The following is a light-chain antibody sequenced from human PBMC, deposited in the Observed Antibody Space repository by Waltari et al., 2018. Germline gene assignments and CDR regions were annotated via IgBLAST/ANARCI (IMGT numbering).Light chain of an antibody. CDR1: FSDFTASDH. J-gene: IGLJ3*02. CDR2: GVT. CDR3: CSYAGSYTWV. V-gene: IGLV2-11*01. Sequence: QSALTQPRSLSGSPGQSVTISCTGTFSDFTASDHVSWYQQHPGKAPKLITYGVTEWPAGVPHRFSGSKSGDTASLTISGLQADDEADYYCCSYAGSYTWVFGGGTKLTVL.